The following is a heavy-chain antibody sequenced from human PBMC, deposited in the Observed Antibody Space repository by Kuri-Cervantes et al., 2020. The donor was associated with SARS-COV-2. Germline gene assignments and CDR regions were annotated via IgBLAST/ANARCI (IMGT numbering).Heavy chain of an antibody. CDR3: ARDGGLAAAGKFDY. V-gene: IGHV3-20*04. CDR2: INWNGGST. D-gene: IGHD6-13*01. Sequence: GESLKISCAASGFTFDDYGMSWVRQAPGKGLEWVSRINWNGGSTGYADSVKGRFTISRDNSKNTLYLQMNSLRAEDTAVYYCARDGGLAAAGKFDYWGQGTLVTVSS. CDR1: GFTFDDYG. J-gene: IGHJ4*02.